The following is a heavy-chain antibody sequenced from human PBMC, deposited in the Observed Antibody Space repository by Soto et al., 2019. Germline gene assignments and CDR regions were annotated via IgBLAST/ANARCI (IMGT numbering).Heavy chain of an antibody. Sequence: SVNVSCKASGGTFSSYAISWVRQAPGEGLEWMGGIIPIFGTANYAQKFQGRVTITADKSTSTAYMELSSLRSEDTAVYYCARGSPYYYDSSGYYLNWFDPWGQGTLVTVSS. CDR1: GGTFSSYA. V-gene: IGHV1-69*06. CDR3: ARGSPYYYDSSGYYLNWFDP. J-gene: IGHJ5*02. D-gene: IGHD3-22*01. CDR2: IIPIFGTA.